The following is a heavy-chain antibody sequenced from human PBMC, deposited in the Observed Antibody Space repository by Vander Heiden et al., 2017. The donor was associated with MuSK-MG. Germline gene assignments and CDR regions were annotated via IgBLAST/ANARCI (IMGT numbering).Heavy chain of an antibody. Sequence: QVQLVQSGAEVKKPGSSVKVSCKASGGTFSSDALRWVRQAPGQGLEWRGGIIPIFGTANYAKKFQGRVTITADESTSTAYMELSSLRSEDTAVYYCARRAYCGGDCSAYYYYYYMDVWGKGTTVTVSS. J-gene: IGHJ6*03. CDR1: GGTFSSDA. CDR2: IIPIFGTA. CDR3: ARRAYCGGDCSAYYYYYYMDV. V-gene: IGHV1-69*01. D-gene: IGHD2-21*01.